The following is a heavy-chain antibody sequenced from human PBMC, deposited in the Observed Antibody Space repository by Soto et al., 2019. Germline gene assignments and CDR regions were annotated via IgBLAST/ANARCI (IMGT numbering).Heavy chain of an antibody. D-gene: IGHD5-12*01. CDR1: GGSLTGYY. Sequence: QVQLQQWGAGLLKPSETLSLTCAVNGGSLTGYYWSWIRQPPGKGLEWIGEIKDGGVTNYSPSLKGRVTMSADTSKNQFSLNLNSVTASDTAVYYCARGQEGVVATHWEQGTLVTVSS. CDR2: IKDGGVT. J-gene: IGHJ4*02. CDR3: ARGQEGVVATH. V-gene: IGHV4-34*01.